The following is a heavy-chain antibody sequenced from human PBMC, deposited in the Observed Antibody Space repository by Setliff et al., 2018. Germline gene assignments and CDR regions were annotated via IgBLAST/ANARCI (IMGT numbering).Heavy chain of an antibody. J-gene: IGHJ6*03. CDR1: GFTVNSNY. D-gene: IGHD2-2*01. Sequence: PGGSLRLSCAASGFTVNSNYMSWVRQAPGKGLEWVSSIYSSGTTKPADSVTGRFTISRDNSKNTLYLQMNSLRPEDTALYYCARDSIMDVWGNGTTVTVSS. CDR2: IYSSGTT. V-gene: IGHV3-66*03. CDR3: ARDSIMDV.